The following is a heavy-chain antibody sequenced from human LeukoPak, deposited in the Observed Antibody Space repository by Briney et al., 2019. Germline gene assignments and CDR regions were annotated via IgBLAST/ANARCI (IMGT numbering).Heavy chain of an antibody. D-gene: IGHD1-1*01. CDR1: GFTFGDYA. J-gene: IGHJ4*02. CDR3: TRDRGAYNLYDY. V-gene: IGHV3-49*03. Sequence: PGGSLRLSCTASGFTFGDYAMSWIRHAPGEGLEWVGFIRSKAYGETADYAASVKGRFTISRDDTKAIAYLQMNSLKTEDTAVYHCTRDRGAYNLYDYWGQGTLVTVSS. CDR2: IRSKAYGETA.